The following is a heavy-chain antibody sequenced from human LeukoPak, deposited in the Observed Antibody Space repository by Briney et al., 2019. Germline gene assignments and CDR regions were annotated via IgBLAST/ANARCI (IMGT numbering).Heavy chain of an antibody. CDR2: IIPIFGTA. CDR3: ARQGGFGYYYYYMDV. V-gene: IGHV1-69*13. J-gene: IGHJ6*03. Sequence: SVKVSCKASGGTFSSYAISWVRQAPGQGLEWMGGIIPIFGTANYAQKFQGRVTITADESTSTAYMELSSLRSEDTAVYYCARQGGFGYYYYYMDVWGKGTTVTVSS. D-gene: IGHD3-10*01. CDR1: GGTFSSYA.